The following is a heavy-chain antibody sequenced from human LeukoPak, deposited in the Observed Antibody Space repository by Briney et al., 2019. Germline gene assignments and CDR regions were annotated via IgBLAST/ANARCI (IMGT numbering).Heavy chain of an antibody. J-gene: IGHJ4*02. CDR2: INHSGST. V-gene: IGHV4-34*01. CDR1: GGSFSGYY. CDR3: AREAKRMVRGVRGGDC. Sequence: SETLSLTCAVYGGSFSGYYWSWLRQPPGKGLEWIGEINHSGSTNYNPSLTSRVTISVDTSKNQFSLKLSSVTAADTAVYYCAREAKRMVRGVRGGDCWGQGTLVTVSS. D-gene: IGHD3-10*01.